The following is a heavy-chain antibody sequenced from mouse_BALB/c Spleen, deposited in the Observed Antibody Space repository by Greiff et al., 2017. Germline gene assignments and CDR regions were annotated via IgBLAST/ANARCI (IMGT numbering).Heavy chain of an antibody. V-gene: IGHV5-4*02. CDR1: GFTFSDYY. CDR2: ISDGGSYT. D-gene: IGHD2-4*01. CDR3: ASSTMITWFAY. J-gene: IGHJ3*01. Sequence: EVMLVESGGGLVKPGGSLKLSCAASGFTFSDYYMYWVRQTPEKRLEWVATISDGGSYTYYPDSVKGRFTISRDNAKNNLYLQMSSLKSEDTAMYYCASSTMITWFAYWGQGTLVTVSA.